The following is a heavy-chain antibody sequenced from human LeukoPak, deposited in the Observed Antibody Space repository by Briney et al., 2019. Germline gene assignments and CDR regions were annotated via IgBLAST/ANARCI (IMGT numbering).Heavy chain of an antibody. CDR2: IRSKANSYAT. CDR1: GFTFSGSA. D-gene: IGHD5-24*01. J-gene: IGHJ4*02. Sequence: GGSLRLSCAASGFTFSGSAMHWVRQASGKGLEWVGRIRSKANSYATAYAASVKGRFTISRDDSKNTAYLQMNSLKTEDTAVYYCTRDWDLSTKQYKYDFDYWGQGTLVTVSS. V-gene: IGHV3-73*01. CDR3: TRDWDLSTKQYKYDFDY.